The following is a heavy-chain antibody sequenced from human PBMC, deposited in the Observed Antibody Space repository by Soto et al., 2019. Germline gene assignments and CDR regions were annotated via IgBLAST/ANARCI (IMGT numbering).Heavy chain of an antibody. D-gene: IGHD5-12*01. CDR2: IVPTVDTS. J-gene: IGHJ5*01. CDR3: VRVVAIPGYPDT. CDR1: GATFSSYA. V-gene: IGHV1-69*14. Sequence: QVQLVQSGAEVRQPASSVKVSCKTSGATFSSYAITWVRQAPGQGLEWMGGIVPTVDTSTYAQKFQGRVTITADKFTNTVYIELSSLRYDDTAVYYCVRVVAIPGYPDTLGHGTLVTVSS.